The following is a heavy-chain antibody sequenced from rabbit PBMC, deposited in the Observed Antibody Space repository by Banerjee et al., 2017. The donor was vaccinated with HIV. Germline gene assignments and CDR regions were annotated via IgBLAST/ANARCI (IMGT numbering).Heavy chain of an antibody. CDR1: GFSFSISNW. D-gene: IGHD3-3*01. V-gene: IGHV1S40*01. CDR3: ARGGVGDAGYAAMPL. J-gene: IGHJ6*01. Sequence: QSLEESGGDLVKPWASLTLTCTASGFSFSISNWICWVRQAPGKGLEWIACIYAGSSGSTYYASWAKGRFTISKTSSTTVTLQMTSLTAADTATYFCARGGVGDAGYAAMPLWGPGTLVTVS. CDR2: IYAGSSGST.